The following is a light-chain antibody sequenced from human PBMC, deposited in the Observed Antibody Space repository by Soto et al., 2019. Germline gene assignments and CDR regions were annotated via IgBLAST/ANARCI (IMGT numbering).Light chain of an antibody. J-gene: IGKJ1*01. CDR3: QQSYSTSWT. Sequence: GDRVTITCRASQSIGRWLAWYQQKPGKAPKLLIYAASSLQSGVPSRFSGSGSGTDFTLTISSLQPEDFATYYCQQSYSTSWTFGQGTKGDIK. CDR1: QSIGRW. CDR2: AAS. V-gene: IGKV1-39*01.